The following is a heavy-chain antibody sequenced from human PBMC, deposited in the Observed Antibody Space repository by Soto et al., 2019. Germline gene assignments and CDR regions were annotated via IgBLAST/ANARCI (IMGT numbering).Heavy chain of an antibody. CDR2: IYWDDSY. V-gene: IGHV2-5*02. CDR1: GFSLSTSGVV. J-gene: IGHJ4*02. D-gene: IGHD4-17*01. Sequence: QITLKESGPTLVKPTQTLTLTCTFSGFSLSTSGVVVGWIRQPPGKALEWLAVIYWDDSYHYSPFLRSRLTITKDTSKSQVVLTMTNMDPVDTATYYCAHNGYGDYPLDYWCQGTLVTVSS. CDR3: AHNGYGDYPLDY.